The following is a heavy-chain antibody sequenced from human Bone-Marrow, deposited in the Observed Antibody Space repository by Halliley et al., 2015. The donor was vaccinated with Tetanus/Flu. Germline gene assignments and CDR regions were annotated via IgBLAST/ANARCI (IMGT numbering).Heavy chain of an antibody. CDR3: AKVDGYDIVAGYYTKPPFDH. V-gene: IGHV3-23*01. D-gene: IGHD3-9*01. J-gene: IGHJ4*02. CDR2: GTDT. Sequence: GTDTYYADSVRGRLPISRDNSKNTLYLQMNSLRAEDTAVYYCAKVDGYDIVAGYYTKPPFDHWGQGTLVTVSS.